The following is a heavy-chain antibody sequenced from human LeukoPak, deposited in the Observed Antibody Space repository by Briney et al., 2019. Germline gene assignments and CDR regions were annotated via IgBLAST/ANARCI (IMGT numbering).Heavy chain of an antibody. CDR3: ARDLRYYDSSGHQGLFDY. Sequence: ASVKVSCKASGYTFTSYGISWVRQAPGQGLEWMGWISAYNGNTNYAQKLQGRVTMTTDTSTSTAYMELRSLRSDDTAVYYCARDLRYYDSSGHQGLFDYWGQGTLVTASS. CDR2: ISAYNGNT. V-gene: IGHV1-18*01. CDR1: GYTFTSYG. J-gene: IGHJ4*02. D-gene: IGHD3-22*01.